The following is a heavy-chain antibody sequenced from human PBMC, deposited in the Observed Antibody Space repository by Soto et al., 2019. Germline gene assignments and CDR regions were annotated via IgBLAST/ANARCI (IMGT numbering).Heavy chain of an antibody. CDR1: GFTFSSYT. CDR3: ARTLAAAAYYYYYGMDV. V-gene: IGHV3-48*02. D-gene: IGHD6-13*01. J-gene: IGHJ6*02. CDR2: ITSSSSTI. Sequence: PGGSLRLSCAASGFTFSSYTMNWVRQAPGKGLEWVSYITSSSSTIYHADSVKGRFTISRDNAKNSLYLQMNSLRDEDTAVYYCARTLAAAAYYYYYGMDVWGQGTTVTVSS.